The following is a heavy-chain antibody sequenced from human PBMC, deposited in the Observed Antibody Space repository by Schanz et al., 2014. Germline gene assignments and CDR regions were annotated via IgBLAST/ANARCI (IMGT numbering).Heavy chain of an antibody. CDR2: IKEDGSVK. J-gene: IGHJ6*02. CDR3: AKDGPGGSGSYSADGGMDV. D-gene: IGHD3-10*01. CDR1: TFTFSSDW. V-gene: IGHV3-7*05. Sequence: VQLVESGGGVVQPGRSLRLSCAASTFTFSSDWMSWVRQAPGKGLEWVANIKEDGSVKDYVDSVKGRSTISRDNTKSSLFLQRNSLRADDTAVYYCAKDGPGGSGSYSADGGMDVWGQGTTVTVSS.